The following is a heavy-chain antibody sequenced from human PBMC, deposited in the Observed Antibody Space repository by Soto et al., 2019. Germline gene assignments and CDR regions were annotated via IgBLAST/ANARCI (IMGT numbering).Heavy chain of an antibody. V-gene: IGHV3-20*04. Sequence: EVQLVESGGGVVRPGGSLRLSCAASGFTFDDYGMSWVRQAPGKGLEWVSGINWNGGSTGYADSVKGRFTISRDNAKISLYLQMNSLRSEDTALYYWSRDLRITMIGYYFDCLGQVTLVTVSS. CDR2: INWNGGST. CDR1: GFTFDDYG. D-gene: IGHD3-22*01. CDR3: SRDLRITMIGYYFDC. J-gene: IGHJ4*02.